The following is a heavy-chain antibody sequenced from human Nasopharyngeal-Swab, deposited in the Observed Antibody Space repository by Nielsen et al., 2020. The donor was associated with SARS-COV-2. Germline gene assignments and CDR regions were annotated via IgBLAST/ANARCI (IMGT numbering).Heavy chain of an antibody. CDR1: GGSISSYY. CDR2: IFYRGNT. V-gene: IGHV4-59*01. Sequence: SETLSLTFPVSGGSISSYYWSWIRQSPGKGLEWLGSIFYRGNTNYNPSLMSRVTISVDTSKNQFSLKLSSVTAADTAVYFCARDRRYGHFDYWGQGTLVTVSS. D-gene: IGHD1-14*01. CDR3: ARDRRYGHFDY. J-gene: IGHJ4*02.